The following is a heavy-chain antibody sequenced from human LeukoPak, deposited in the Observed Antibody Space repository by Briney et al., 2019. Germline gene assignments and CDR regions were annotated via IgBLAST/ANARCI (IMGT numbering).Heavy chain of an antibody. Sequence: SETLSLTCAVSDDSFSSHYWTWIRQPPGKGLEWIGYISYIGSTNYNPSLKSRVTISIDTSKNQFSLKLSSVTAADTAVYYCARDLVTVTKGFDIWGQGTMVSVS. CDR2: ISYIGST. CDR3: ARDLVTVTKGFDI. J-gene: IGHJ3*02. V-gene: IGHV4-59*11. CDR1: DDSFSSHY. D-gene: IGHD4-17*01.